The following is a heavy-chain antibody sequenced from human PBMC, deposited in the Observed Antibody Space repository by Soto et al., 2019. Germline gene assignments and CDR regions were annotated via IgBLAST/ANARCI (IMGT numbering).Heavy chain of an antibody. CDR2: IDPTDSFT. Sequence: GESLKISCKGSGYNFTSYWIIWVRQMPGKGLEWMGNIDPTDSFTNYSPSFQGHVTISTDKSMSTAYLQWGTLKASDTAIYFCARSSPYFYSGMDVWGQGTTVTVSS. J-gene: IGHJ6*02. V-gene: IGHV5-10-1*01. CDR1: GYNFTSYW. CDR3: ARSSPYFYSGMDV.